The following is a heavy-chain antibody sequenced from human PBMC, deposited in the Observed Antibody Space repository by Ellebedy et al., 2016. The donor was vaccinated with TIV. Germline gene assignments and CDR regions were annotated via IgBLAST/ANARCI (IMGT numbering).Heavy chain of an antibody. J-gene: IGHJ4*02. V-gene: IGHV1-69*13. CDR1: GGTFSSYA. Sequence: AASVKVSCKASGGTFSSYAISWVRQAPGQGLEWMGGIIPIFGTANYAQKFQGRVTITADESTSTAYMELSSLRSEDTAVYYCARVRWDGYNYYFDYWGQGTLVTVSS. D-gene: IGHD5-24*01. CDR2: IIPIFGTA. CDR3: ARVRWDGYNYYFDY.